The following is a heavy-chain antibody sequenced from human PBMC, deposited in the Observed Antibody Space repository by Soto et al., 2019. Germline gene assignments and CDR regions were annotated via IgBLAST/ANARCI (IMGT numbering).Heavy chain of an antibody. V-gene: IGHV3-11*06. CDR1: GFTFSDYY. CDR2: ISSSSSYT. CDR3: ASGRGDTATVHDY. J-gene: IGHJ4*02. D-gene: IGHD5-18*01. Sequence: GGSLRLSCAVSGFTFSDYYMSWIRQAPGKGLEWVSYISSSSSYTNYADSVKGRFTISRDNAKNSLYLQMNSLRAEDTAVYYCASGRGDTATVHDYWGQGTLVTVSS.